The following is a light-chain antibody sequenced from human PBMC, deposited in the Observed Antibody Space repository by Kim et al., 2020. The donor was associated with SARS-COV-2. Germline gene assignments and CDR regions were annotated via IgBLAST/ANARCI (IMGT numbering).Light chain of an antibody. Sequence: QSVLTQPPSASETPGQRVTISCYGSGSNIGSNNVYWYQQVPGAAPRLLIYKNDQRPSGVPDRFSGSKSGTSASLAISGLRSEDEADYYCAAWDDGLSGYYVFGTGTKVTVL. CDR3: AAWDDGLSGYYV. V-gene: IGLV1-47*01. CDR1: GSNIGSNN. J-gene: IGLJ1*01. CDR2: KND.